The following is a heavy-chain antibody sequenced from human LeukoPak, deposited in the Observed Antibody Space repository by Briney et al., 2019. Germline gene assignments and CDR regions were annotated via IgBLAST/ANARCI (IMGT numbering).Heavy chain of an antibody. CDR2: VYHSGSS. Sequence: PSETLSLTCTVSGGSIASDSYYWGWIRQPPGKDLEWIGGVYHSGSSYYNPSLKSRITTISVDTSRNQFFLKVNSVTAADTAVYYCARLIWTGNGEGYFDLWGRGTLVTVSS. V-gene: IGHV4-39*01. D-gene: IGHD3/OR15-3a*01. CDR3: ARLIWTGNGEGYFDL. CDR1: GGSIASDSYY. J-gene: IGHJ2*01.